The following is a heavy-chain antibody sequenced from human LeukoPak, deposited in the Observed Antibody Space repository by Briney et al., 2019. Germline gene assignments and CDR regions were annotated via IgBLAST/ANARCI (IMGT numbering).Heavy chain of an antibody. D-gene: IGHD2-15*01. CDR1: GGTFSSYA. CDR3: AVESCSGGSCYSDYYGMDV. CDR2: IIPIFGTA. Sequence: SVKVSCKASGGTFSSYAISWVRQAPGQGLEWMGGIIPIFGTANYAQKFQGRVTITADESTSTAYMELSSLRSEDTAVYYCAVESCSGGSCYSDYYGMDVWGQGTTVTVSS. V-gene: IGHV1-69*13. J-gene: IGHJ6*02.